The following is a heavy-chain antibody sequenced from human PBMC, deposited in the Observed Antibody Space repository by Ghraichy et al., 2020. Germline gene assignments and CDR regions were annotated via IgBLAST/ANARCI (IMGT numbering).Heavy chain of an antibody. J-gene: IGHJ6*02. CDR2: IICDGSNT. V-gene: IGHV3-30*18. Sequence: GGSLRLSCAASGFTFSTYGVHWVRQAPGKGLEWVAVIICDGSNTYYEDSVRGRFTISRDNSKNTVYLQMNSLRAEDSAVYYCAKDWREQWLPRGIDVWGQGTTVTVSS. CDR3: AKDWREQWLPRGIDV. CDR1: GFTFSTYG. D-gene: IGHD6-19*01.